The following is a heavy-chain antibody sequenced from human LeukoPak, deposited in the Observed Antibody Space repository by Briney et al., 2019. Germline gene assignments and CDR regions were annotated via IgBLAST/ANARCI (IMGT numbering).Heavy chain of an antibody. CDR1: GGSISSYY. CDR2: IYYSGST. V-gene: IGHV4-59*04. Sequence: PSETLSLTCTVSGGSISSYYWSWIRQPPGKGLEWIGYIYYSGSTYYNPSLKSRVTISVDTSKNQFSLKLSSVTAADTAVYYCAREGIQLWLSAFDYWGQGTLVTVSS. CDR3: AREGIQLWLSAFDY. D-gene: IGHD5-18*01. J-gene: IGHJ4*02.